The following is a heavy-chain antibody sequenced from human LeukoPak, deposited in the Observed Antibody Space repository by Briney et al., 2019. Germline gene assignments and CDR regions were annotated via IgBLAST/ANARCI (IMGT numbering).Heavy chain of an antibody. D-gene: IGHD2-2*01. CDR1: GFTFSSYS. J-gene: IGHJ1*01. Sequence: GESLRLSCAASGFTFSSYSMNWVRQAPGKGLEWVSYISNSSGIIYYADSVKGRFTISRDNAKNSLYLQMSSLRAEDTAVYYCARGVPAATSYFQHWGQGTLVTVSS. V-gene: IGHV3-48*04. CDR2: ISNSSGII. CDR3: ARGVPAATSYFQH.